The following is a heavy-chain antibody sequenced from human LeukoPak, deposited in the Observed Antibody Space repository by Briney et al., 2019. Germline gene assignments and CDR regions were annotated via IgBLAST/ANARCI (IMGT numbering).Heavy chain of an antibody. CDR3: ARDRPADDAFDI. Sequence: ASVKVSCKASGYTFASYAMHWVRRAPGQRLEWMGWINAGNGNTKYSQKFQGRVTITRDTSASTAYMELSSLRSEDTAVYYCARDRPADDAFDIWGQGTMVTVSS. CDR1: GYTFASYA. J-gene: IGHJ3*02. CDR2: INAGNGNT. V-gene: IGHV1-3*01.